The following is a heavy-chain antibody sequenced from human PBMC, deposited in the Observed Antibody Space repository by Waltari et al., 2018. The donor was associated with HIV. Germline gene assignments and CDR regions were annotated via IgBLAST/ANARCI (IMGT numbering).Heavy chain of an antibody. D-gene: IGHD3-16*01. Sequence: QILLHQWGAGLLKPSETRYLNCAVYGESLSDYYWTWIRQPPGKGLEWIGEITESGHTHYNPSLKSRITMFVDTSKRQFSLRLTSVTGADAATYYCLRGPRVTIFWAGGPDYWGQGTQVTVSS. CDR1: GESLSDYY. CDR2: ITESGHT. V-gene: IGHV4-34*01. J-gene: IGHJ4*02. CDR3: LRGPRVTIFWAGGPDY.